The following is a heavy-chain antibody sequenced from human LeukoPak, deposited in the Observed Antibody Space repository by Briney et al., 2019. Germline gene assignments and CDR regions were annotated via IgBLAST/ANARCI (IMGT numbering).Heavy chain of an antibody. CDR2: IIPIFGTA. CDR3: ARTIAVAGKGFDP. V-gene: IGHV1-69*13. CDR1: GGTFSSCA. D-gene: IGHD6-19*01. J-gene: IGHJ5*02. Sequence: GASVKVSCKASGGTFSSCAISWVRQAPGQGLEWMGGIIPIFGTANYAQKFQGRVTITADESTSTAYMELRSLRSDDTAVYYCARTIAVAGKGFDPWGQGTLVTVSS.